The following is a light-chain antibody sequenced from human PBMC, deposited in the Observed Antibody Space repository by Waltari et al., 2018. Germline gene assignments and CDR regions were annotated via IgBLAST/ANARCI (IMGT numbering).Light chain of an antibody. V-gene: IGKV4-1*01. Sequence: DIVMTQSPDSLAVSLGERATINCKSSQSFLYSSNNKNYLAWYQQKPGQPPKLLIYWASTRQYGVPDRFSGSGSGTDFTLTISSLQAEDVAVYHCQQYYSTPPTFGGGTKVEIK. CDR3: QQYYSTPPT. CDR2: WAS. CDR1: QSFLYSSNNKNY. J-gene: IGKJ4*01.